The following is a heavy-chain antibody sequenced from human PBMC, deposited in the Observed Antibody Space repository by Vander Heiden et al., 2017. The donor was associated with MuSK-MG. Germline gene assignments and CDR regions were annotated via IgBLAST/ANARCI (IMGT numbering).Heavy chain of an antibody. CDR1: GLTFSNYA. Sequence: QMQLEDSGGGVVQPGRSLRLSCAASGLTFSNYAVHWVRQAPGKGLEWVAVISYDGNNKNYADSVKGRFTISRDDSKNTLHLLMTSLRPDDTAVYYCARERAPYSSDWYLGYWGQGTLVTVSS. J-gene: IGHJ4*02. CDR2: ISYDGNNK. V-gene: IGHV3-30*14. D-gene: IGHD6-25*01. CDR3: ARERAPYSSDWYLGY.